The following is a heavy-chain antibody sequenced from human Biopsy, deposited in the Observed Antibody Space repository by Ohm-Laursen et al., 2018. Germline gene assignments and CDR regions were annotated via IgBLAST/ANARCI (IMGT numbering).Heavy chain of an antibody. CDR1: GFRFDDYA. CDR3: AKDLGQVTAAIGY. D-gene: IGHD2-21*02. J-gene: IGHJ4*02. CDR2: ITWNSGSI. Sequence: SLRLSCAAPGFRFDDYAMHWVRQAPGKGLEWVSGITWNSGSIGYADSVKGRFSIFRDNAKHSLYLQMNSLRAEDTALYYCAKDLGQVTAAIGYWGQGTLVTVSS. V-gene: IGHV3-9*01.